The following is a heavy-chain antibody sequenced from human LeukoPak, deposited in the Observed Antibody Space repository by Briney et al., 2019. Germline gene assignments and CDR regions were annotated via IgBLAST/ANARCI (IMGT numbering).Heavy chain of an antibody. D-gene: IGHD6-6*01. CDR2: ISSSSTHI. J-gene: IGHJ4*02. CDR3: AKSEHSSSSFDY. CDR1: GFTLSSYS. V-gene: IGHV3-21*01. Sequence: GGSLRLSCAASGFTLSSYSMNWVRQAPGKGLEWVSYISSSSTHIYYTDSVQGRFTISRDNARNSLYLQMNSLRAEDTAIYYCAKSEHSSSSFDYWGQGTLVTVSS.